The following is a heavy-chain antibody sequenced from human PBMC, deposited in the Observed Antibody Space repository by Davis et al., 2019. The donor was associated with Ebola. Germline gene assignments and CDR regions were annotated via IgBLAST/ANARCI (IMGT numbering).Heavy chain of an antibody. Sequence: MPSETLSLTCTVSGGSITSSDYYWGWIRQPPGKGLEWIGYIYYSGSSGSTNYNPSLMSRVTISEDTPKNQFSLKLSSLTAADTAVYYCARAGIVGGSNDFDYWGQGTLVTVSS. D-gene: IGHD1-26*01. V-gene: IGHV4-61*08. CDR1: GGSITSSDYY. J-gene: IGHJ4*02. CDR3: ARAGIVGGSNDFDY. CDR2: IYYSGSSGST.